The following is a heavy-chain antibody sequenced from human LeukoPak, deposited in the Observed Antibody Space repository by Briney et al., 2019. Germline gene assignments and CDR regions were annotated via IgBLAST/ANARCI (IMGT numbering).Heavy chain of an antibody. Sequence: ASVKVSCKASGYAFTDYYIHWVRQAPGQGLEWMGWISPNSGGANYAQRFQGWVTMSRDTSISTVYMELSRLRSNDTAVYYCARERISGTYENPLLYYYYGMDVWGQGTPVTVSS. V-gene: IGHV1-2*04. D-gene: IGHD3-10*01. CDR1: GYAFTDYY. CDR2: ISPNSGGA. CDR3: ARERISGTYENPLLYYYYGMDV. J-gene: IGHJ6*02.